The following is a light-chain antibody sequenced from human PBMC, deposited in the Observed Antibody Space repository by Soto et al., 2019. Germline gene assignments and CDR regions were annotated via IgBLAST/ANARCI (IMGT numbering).Light chain of an antibody. Sequence: EIVLTQSPATLSLSPGERATLSCRASQSVSSHLTWYQQKPGQAPRLLIYDASNRATGIPARFSGSGSGTDFTLTISSLEPEDFAVYYCQQRTNWRLTFDGGTKVEIK. CDR2: DAS. CDR3: QQRTNWRLT. V-gene: IGKV3-11*01. J-gene: IGKJ4*01. CDR1: QSVSSH.